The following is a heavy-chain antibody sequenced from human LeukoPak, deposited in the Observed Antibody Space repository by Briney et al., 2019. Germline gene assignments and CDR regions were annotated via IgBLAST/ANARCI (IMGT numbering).Heavy chain of an antibody. D-gene: IGHD6-13*01. CDR1: GFTFSSYA. CDR3: ASAAGPFDH. J-gene: IGHJ4*02. Sequence: PGGSLRLSCAASGFTFSSYAMHWVRQAPGKGLEWVAVIWSDGSNKYYADSVKGRFTISRDNSKNTVYLQMNTLRADDTAVYFCASAAGPFDHWGQGTLVTVSS. CDR2: IWSDGSNK. V-gene: IGHV3-33*08.